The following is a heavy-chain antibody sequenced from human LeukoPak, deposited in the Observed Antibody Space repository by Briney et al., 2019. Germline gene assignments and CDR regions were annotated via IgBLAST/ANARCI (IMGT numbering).Heavy chain of an antibody. J-gene: IGHJ5*02. Sequence: PGGSLRLSCAASGFTFSSYDMHWVRQATGKGLEWVSAIGTAGDTYYPGSVKGRFTISRENAKNSLYLQMNSLRAEDTAVYYCARWYYYETSGLYYGSFDNWGQGTLVTVSS. D-gene: IGHD3-22*01. CDR3: ARWYYYETSGLYYGSFDN. CDR1: GFTFSSYD. V-gene: IGHV3-13*01. CDR2: IGTAGDT.